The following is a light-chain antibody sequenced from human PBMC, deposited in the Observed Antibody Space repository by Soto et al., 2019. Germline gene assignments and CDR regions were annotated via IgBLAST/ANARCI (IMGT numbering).Light chain of an antibody. J-gene: IGLJ1*01. Sequence: QSVLTQPASVSGSPGQSITISCTGTSSDVGGYNYVSWYQQQAGKAPKLIIHEVSNRPSGVSNRFSGSKSGNTASLTISGLQAEDEADYYCDSYTSSSAYVFGIGTKVTVL. CDR2: EVS. CDR3: DSYTSSSAYV. CDR1: SSDVGGYNY. V-gene: IGLV2-14*01.